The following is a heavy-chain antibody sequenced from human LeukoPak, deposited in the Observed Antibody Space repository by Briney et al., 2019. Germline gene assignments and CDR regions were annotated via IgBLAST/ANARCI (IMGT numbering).Heavy chain of an antibody. V-gene: IGHV4-34*01. CDR3: ARAFSSGWSTRPFDY. D-gene: IGHD6-19*01. CDR1: GGSFSGYY. Sequence: SETLSLTCAVYGGSFSGYYWSWIRQPPGKGLEWIGEINHSGSTNYNPSLKSRVTISVGTSKNQFSLKLSSVTAADTAVYYCARAFSSGWSTRPFDYWGQGTLVTVSS. J-gene: IGHJ4*02. CDR2: INHSGST.